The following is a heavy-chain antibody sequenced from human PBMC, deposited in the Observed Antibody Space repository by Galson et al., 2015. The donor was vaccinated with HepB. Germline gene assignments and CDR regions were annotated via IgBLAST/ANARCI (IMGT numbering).Heavy chain of an antibody. J-gene: IGHJ3*02. CDR1: GGSISSYY. Sequence: SETLSLTCTVSGGSISSYYWSWIRQPPGKGLEWIGYIYYSGSTNYNPSLKSRVTISVDTSKNQFSLKLSSVTAADTAVYYCARGTRLVSSHHDAFDIWGQGTMVTVSS. CDR2: IYYSGST. CDR3: ARGTRLVSSHHDAFDI. D-gene: IGHD3-9*01. V-gene: IGHV4-59*01.